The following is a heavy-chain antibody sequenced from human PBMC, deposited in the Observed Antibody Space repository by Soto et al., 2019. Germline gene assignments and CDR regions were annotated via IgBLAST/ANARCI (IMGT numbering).Heavy chain of an antibody. Sequence: EVQLLESGGGLVQPGGSLRLSCAGSGFTFSNYDMSWVRQAPGRGLAWVSAISGSGGSTYYADSVKGRFTISRDNSKNTLYLQMNSLRAEDTALYYCAKVPVGATGRFDYWGQGTLVTVSS. CDR3: AKVPVGATGRFDY. CDR1: GFTFSNYD. D-gene: IGHD1-26*01. V-gene: IGHV3-23*01. CDR2: ISGSGGST. J-gene: IGHJ4*02.